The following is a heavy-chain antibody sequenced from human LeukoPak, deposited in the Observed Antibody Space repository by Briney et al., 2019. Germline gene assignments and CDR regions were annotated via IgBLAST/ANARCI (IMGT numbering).Heavy chain of an antibody. Sequence: SQTLSLTCTVSGGSISSGTYYWYWIRQPAGKGLEWIGRIYTSGITNYNPSLKSRVTISVDTSKNQFSLKLSSETAADTAVYYCARATSYYGSGSYYKATPYYYYMDVWGKGTTVTVSS. CDR1: GGSISSGTYY. D-gene: IGHD3-10*01. V-gene: IGHV4-61*02. J-gene: IGHJ6*03. CDR3: ARATSYYGSGSYYKATPYYYYMDV. CDR2: IYTSGIT.